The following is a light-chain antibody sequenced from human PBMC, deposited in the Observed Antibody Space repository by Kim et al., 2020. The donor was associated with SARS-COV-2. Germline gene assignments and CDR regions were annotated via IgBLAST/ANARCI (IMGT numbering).Light chain of an antibody. V-gene: IGLV2-8*01. Sequence: QSALTQPASASGSPGQSVTISCTGTSSDVGGYNYVSWYQQHPGKAPKLMIYEVNNRPSGVPDRFSGSKSGNTASLTVSGLQAEDEADYYCSSFAGSNGVFGAGTKVTVL. CDR3: SSFAGSNGV. CDR2: EVN. CDR1: SSDVGGYNY. J-gene: IGLJ1*01.